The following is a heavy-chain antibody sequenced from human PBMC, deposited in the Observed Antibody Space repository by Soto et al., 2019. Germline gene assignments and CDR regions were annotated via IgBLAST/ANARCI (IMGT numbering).Heavy chain of an antibody. V-gene: IGHV1-69*13. CDR1: GGTFSSYR. CDR2: IVPIYRTA. D-gene: IGHD6-13*01. J-gene: IGHJ4*02. Sequence: SVKVSCKASGGTFSSYRINWVRQAPGQGLEWVGGIVPIYRTADYAQKFQGRVTITADESARTSYMELRSLKFQDTAVYYCVRDSGAKLSSSWGQGTLVTVSS. CDR3: VRDSGAKLSSS.